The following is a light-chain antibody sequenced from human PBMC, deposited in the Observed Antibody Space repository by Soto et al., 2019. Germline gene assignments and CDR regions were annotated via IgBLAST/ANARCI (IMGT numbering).Light chain of an antibody. Sequence: EIVLTQSPATLSLSPGERATLSCRASQSVSSYLAWYQQKPGQAPRLLIYDASNRSTGIPARFSGSGSGTDFTLTINSLEPEDCAFYYCQQRSNWPPIFTFGPGTKVDIK. CDR3: QQRSNWPPIFT. CDR2: DAS. CDR1: QSVSSY. V-gene: IGKV3-11*01. J-gene: IGKJ3*01.